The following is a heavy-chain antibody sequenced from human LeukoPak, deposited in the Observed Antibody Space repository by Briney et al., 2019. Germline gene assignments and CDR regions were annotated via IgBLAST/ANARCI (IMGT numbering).Heavy chain of an antibody. D-gene: IGHD5-12*01. CDR3: AKGPQLYSGYHPDY. CDR1: GFTFSGDA. J-gene: IGHJ4*02. CDR2: ITGSDDRT. Sequence: PGGSLRLSCAASGFTFSGDAMTWVRQAPGEGLEWVSTITGSDDRTYYADSVKGRFTISRDYSKNTVHLQLNSLRAEDTAMYYCAKGPQLYSGYHPDYWGQGTLVTVSS. V-gene: IGHV3-23*01.